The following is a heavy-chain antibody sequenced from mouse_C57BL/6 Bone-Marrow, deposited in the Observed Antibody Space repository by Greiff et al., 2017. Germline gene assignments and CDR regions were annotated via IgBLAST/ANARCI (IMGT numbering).Heavy chain of an antibody. CDR2: IDPSDSGT. J-gene: IGHJ4*01. CDR1: GYTFTSYW. Sequence: QVQLQQPGAELVRPGSSVKLSCKASGYTFTSYWMHWVKQRPIQGLEWIGNIDPSDSGTHYNQKFKDKATLTVDKSSSTAYMQLSSLTSEDSAVYFCACGLGGLLAMDYWGQGTTVTVSS. CDR3: ACGLGGLLAMDY. V-gene: IGHV1-52*01. D-gene: IGHD1-1*01.